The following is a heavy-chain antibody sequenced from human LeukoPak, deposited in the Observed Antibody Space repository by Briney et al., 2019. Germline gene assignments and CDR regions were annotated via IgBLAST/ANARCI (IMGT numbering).Heavy chain of an antibody. CDR2: IIPIFGTA. CDR1: AGTFSSYA. CDR3: ASPYYGSGSYWPPFDY. V-gene: IGHV1-69*13. J-gene: IGHJ4*02. D-gene: IGHD3-10*01. Sequence: SVMVSCKASAGTFSSYAISWVRQAPGRGLEWLGGIIPIFGTANYAQKFQGRVTITADESTSTAYMELSSLRSEDTAVYYCASPYYGSGSYWPPFDYWGQGTLVTVSS.